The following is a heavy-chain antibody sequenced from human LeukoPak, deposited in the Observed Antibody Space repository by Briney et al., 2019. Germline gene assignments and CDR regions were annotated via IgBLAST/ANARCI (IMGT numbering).Heavy chain of an antibody. CDR3: ARVPMVRGVIDYYYYGMDV. CDR2: IYHSGST. J-gene: IGHJ6*02. D-gene: IGHD3-10*01. CDR1: GGSISSGGYS. V-gene: IGHV4-30-2*01. Sequence: SETLSLTCAVSGGSISSGGYSWSWIRQPPGKGLEWIGYIYHSGSTYYNPSLKSRVTISVDTSKNQFSLKLSSVTAADTAVYYCARVPMVRGVIDYYYYGMDVWGQGTTVTVSS.